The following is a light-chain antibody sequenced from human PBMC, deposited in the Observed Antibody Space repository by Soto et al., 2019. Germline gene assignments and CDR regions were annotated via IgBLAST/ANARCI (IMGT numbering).Light chain of an antibody. J-gene: IGKJ4*01. CDR3: QQYGSSPPLT. V-gene: IGKV1-8*01. CDR1: QGISSY. CDR2: AAS. Sequence: AIRMTQSPSSFSASTGDRVTITCRASQGISSYLAWYQQKPGKAPKLLIYAASTLQSGVPDRFSGSGSGTDFTLTISRLEPEDFAVYYCQQYGSSPPLTFGGGTKVDIK.